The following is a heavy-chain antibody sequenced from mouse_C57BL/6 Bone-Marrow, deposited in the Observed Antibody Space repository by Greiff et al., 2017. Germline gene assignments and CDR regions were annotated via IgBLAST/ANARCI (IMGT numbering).Heavy chain of an antibody. CDR3: ARDEDDYPFAY. Sequence: VQLQQPGAELVKPGASVKLSCKASGYTFTSYWMQWVKQRPGQGLEWIGEIDPSDSYTNYNQKFKGKATLTVDTSSSTAYMQLSSLTSEDSAVYYCARDEDDYPFAYWGQGTLVTVSA. V-gene: IGHV1-50*01. CDR2: IDPSDSYT. J-gene: IGHJ3*01. CDR1: GYTFTSYW. D-gene: IGHD2-4*01.